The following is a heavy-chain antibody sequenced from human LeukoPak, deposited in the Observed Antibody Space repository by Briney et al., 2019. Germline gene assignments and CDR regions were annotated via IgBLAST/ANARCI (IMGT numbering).Heavy chain of an antibody. Sequence: PGGSLRLSCAASGFTFSSHWMHWVRQAPGKGLVWVSRINSDGSSTSYADSVKGRFTIPRDNAKNTLYLQMNSLGAGDTAVYYCSRDQYDSGVGGDWGQGTLVTVSS. D-gene: IGHD3-22*01. CDR1: GFTFSSHW. J-gene: IGHJ4*02. V-gene: IGHV3-74*01. CDR2: INSDGSST. CDR3: SRDQYDSGVGGD.